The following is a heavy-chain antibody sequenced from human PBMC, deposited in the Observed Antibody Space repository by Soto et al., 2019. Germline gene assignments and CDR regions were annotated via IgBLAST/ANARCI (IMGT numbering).Heavy chain of an antibody. Sequence: VGSLRLSCAASGFTFNTFGMHWVRQAPGKGLEWVAVISYDGSDKYYSDSVRGRFTISRDNSMNTLYLQMNSLRTEDTAVYYCAKSPNFYCSSYHCYKYYFDYWGQGTLVTVSS. CDR1: GFTFNTFG. CDR2: ISYDGSDK. CDR3: AKSPNFYCSSYHCYKYYFDY. D-gene: IGHD2-2*01. J-gene: IGHJ4*02. V-gene: IGHV3-30*18.